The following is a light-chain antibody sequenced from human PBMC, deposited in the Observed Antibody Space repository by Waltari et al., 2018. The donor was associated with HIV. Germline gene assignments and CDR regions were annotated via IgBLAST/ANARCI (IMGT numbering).Light chain of an antibody. V-gene: IGLV2-23*02. Sequence: QSVLTQPASVSGSPGQSITLSCTGTSSDVGGYNLVSWYHQHPGKAPKLMIYEVSKRPSGVSNRFSGSKSGNTASLTISGLQAEDEADYYCCAYAGSTTYVIFGGGTKLTVL. J-gene: IGLJ2*01. CDR2: EVS. CDR3: CAYAGSTTYVI. CDR1: SSDVGGYNL.